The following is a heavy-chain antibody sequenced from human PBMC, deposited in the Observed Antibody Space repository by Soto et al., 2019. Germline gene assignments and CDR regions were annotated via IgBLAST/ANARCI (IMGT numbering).Heavy chain of an antibody. CDR3: ESAGDGSYSNGCYDSHYGVGV. D-gene: IGHD6-19*01. CDR2: ISYDGSNQ. V-gene: IGHV3-30-3*01. Sequence: GGSLRLSCAASGFTFITYAIHWVRQAPGKGLEWVAVISYDGSNQYYADSVKGRFTVSRDNSKNTLYLQMNSLRAEDTAGYYCESAGDGSYSNGCYDSHYGVGVWGQRSTGTFSA. J-gene: IGHJ6*01. CDR1: GFTFITYA.